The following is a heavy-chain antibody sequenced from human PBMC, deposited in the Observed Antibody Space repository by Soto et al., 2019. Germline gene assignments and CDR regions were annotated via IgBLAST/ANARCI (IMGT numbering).Heavy chain of an antibody. CDR3: ARGGAMGVDY. CDR1: GFTFNTHW. CDR2: IYFDGITT. J-gene: IGHJ4*02. D-gene: IGHD1-26*01. Sequence: WGTLSLSCTASGFTFNTHWMHWVRQAPGKGLVWVSRIYFDGITTNYADSVKGRLTVSRDNAKNTVYLHVNTLRDEDTAVYYCARGGAMGVDYWGQGTLVTVSS. V-gene: IGHV3-74*01.